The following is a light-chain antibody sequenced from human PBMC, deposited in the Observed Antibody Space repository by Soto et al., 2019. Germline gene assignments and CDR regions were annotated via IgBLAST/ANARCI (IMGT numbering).Light chain of an antibody. V-gene: IGKV1-5*03. J-gene: IGKJ1*01. CDR2: MAS. CDR1: QSISSY. CDR3: QHHDSYSHSWP. Sequence: DLPMTPSPSPPSSSVRDRVTITFPAIQSISSYLNWYQQKPGKAPKLLIYMASSLESEVPSRFSGSGSGTEFTLTISSLQPDDSATYYCQHHDSYSHSWPFGQGTKVDI.